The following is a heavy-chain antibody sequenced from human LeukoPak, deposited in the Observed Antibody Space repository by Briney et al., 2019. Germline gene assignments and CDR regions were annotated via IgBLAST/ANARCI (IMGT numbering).Heavy chain of an antibody. Sequence: GGSLRLSCAASGFTFSTYAMHWVRQAPGKGLEWVAVISYDGSNKYYADSVKGRFTISRDSAKNSLYLQMNSLRAEDTAVYYCARFRTWGDKAFDYWGQGTLVTVSS. J-gene: IGHJ4*02. V-gene: IGHV3-30-3*01. CDR1: GFTFSTYA. CDR2: ISYDGSNK. D-gene: IGHD2-21*02. CDR3: ARFRTWGDKAFDY.